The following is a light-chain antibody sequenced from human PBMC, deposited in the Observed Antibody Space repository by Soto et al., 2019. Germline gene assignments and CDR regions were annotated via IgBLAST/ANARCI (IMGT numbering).Light chain of an antibody. CDR2: EVN. CDR1: SSDVGGYNY. V-gene: IGLV2-8*01. J-gene: IGLJ2*01. CDR3: SSYTSSTTLDVV. Sequence: QSVLTQPPSASGSLGQSVTISCTGTSSDVGGYNYVSWYQQRPGKAPKVMIYEVNKRPSGVPDRFSGSKSGNTASLTVSGLQAEDEADYYCSSYTSSTTLDVVFGGGTKLTVL.